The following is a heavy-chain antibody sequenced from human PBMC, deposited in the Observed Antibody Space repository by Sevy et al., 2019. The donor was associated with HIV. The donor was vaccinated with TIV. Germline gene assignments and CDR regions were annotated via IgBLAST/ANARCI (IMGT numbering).Heavy chain of an antibody. Sequence: SETLSLTCTVSGGSISSYYWSWIRQPAGKGLEGIGRIYTSGSTNYNPSLKSRVTMSVDTSKNQFSLKQSSVTAADTAVYYCAREGLYYYDSSGYYYENWFDPWGQGTLVTVSS. CDR2: IYTSGST. J-gene: IGHJ5*02. V-gene: IGHV4-4*07. D-gene: IGHD3-22*01. CDR1: GGSISSYY. CDR3: AREGLYYYDSSGYYYENWFDP.